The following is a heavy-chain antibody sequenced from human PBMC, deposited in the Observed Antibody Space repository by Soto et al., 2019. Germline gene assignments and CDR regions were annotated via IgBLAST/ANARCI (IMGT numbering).Heavy chain of an antibody. CDR3: AKDVLRFLEWLAFYGMDV. V-gene: IGHV3-30*18. Sequence: QVQLVESGGGVVQPGRSLRLSCAASGFTFSSYGMHWVRQAPGKGLEWVAVISYDGSNKYYADSVKGRFTISRDNSKNTLYLPMNSLRAEDRAVYYCAKDVLRFLEWLAFYGMDVWGQGTTVTVSS. J-gene: IGHJ6*02. CDR2: ISYDGSNK. D-gene: IGHD3-3*01. CDR1: GFTFSSYG.